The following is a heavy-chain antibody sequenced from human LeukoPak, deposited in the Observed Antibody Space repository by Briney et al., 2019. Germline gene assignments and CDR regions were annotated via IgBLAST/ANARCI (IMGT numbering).Heavy chain of an antibody. CDR3: AKSRDSGTWYRTTFDY. J-gene: IGHJ4*02. CDR1: GFTFSGSA. Sequence: PGGSLRLSCAASGFTFSGSAMSWVRQAPGEGLEWVSLISYSGANSYYTDSVRGRFTISRNNSKDTLFLQMNSLRAEDTAVYYCAKSRDSGTWYRTTFDYWGQGTLVTVSS. CDR2: ISYSGANS. D-gene: IGHD6-13*01. V-gene: IGHV3-23*01.